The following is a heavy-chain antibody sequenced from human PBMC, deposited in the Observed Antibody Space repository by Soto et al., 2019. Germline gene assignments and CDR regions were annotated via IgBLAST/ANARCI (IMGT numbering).Heavy chain of an antibody. Sequence: QLQLQESGSGLVKPSQTLSLTCAVSGGSISSGGYSWSWIRQPPGKGLEWIGYMYHSGSTYYNPSLKSRVTIDRSKNQFSLKLSSVTAADTAVYSCARVPDYWGQGILVTVSS. CDR2: MYHSGST. CDR3: ARVPDY. CDR1: GGSISSGGYS. J-gene: IGHJ4*02. V-gene: IGHV4-30-2*01. D-gene: IGHD2-2*01.